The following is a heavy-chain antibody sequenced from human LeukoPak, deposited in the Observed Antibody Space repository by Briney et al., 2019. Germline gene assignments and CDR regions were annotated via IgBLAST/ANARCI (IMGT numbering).Heavy chain of an antibody. CDR1: GFTFSSYA. V-gene: IGHV3-64*01. J-gene: IGHJ3*02. CDR2: ISSNGGST. Sequence: GGSLRLSCAASGFTFSSYAMHWVRQASGKGLEYVSAISSNGGSTYYANSVKGRFTISRDNSKNTLYLQMGSLRAEDMAVYYCARVSYYDSSGYYLGAFDIWGQGTMVTVSS. CDR3: ARVSYYDSSGYYLGAFDI. D-gene: IGHD3-22*01.